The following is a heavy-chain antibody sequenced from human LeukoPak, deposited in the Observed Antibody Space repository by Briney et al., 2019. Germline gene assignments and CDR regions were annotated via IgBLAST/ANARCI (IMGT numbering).Heavy chain of an antibody. V-gene: IGHV3-7*01. Sequence: GRSLRLSCAASGFTFRTYWMSWIRQAPGNEPEWVADINQDGSEEYYLQSVQGRFTVSRDNAPDAVFLQMAYLRADDTAVYYCARWKMELERNAFDFWDQGTVVTVSS. CDR3: ARWKMELERNAFDF. D-gene: IGHD1-26*01. J-gene: IGHJ3*01. CDR1: GFTFRTYW. CDR2: INQDGSEE.